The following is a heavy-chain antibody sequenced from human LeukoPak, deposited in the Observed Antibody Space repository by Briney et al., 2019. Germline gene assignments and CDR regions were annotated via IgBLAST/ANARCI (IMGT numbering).Heavy chain of an antibody. J-gene: IGHJ6*03. V-gene: IGHV3-30*04. Sequence: GGSLRLSCAGSGFFFSDYVMHWVRQASGKGLEWVAVISFDSTSRYYTDSVKGRFTISRDNSKNTLFLQMDSLKTEDTAVYYCTTITSKAYYDILRWAHNYYYYYMDVWGKGTTVTVSS. CDR3: TTITSKAYYDILRWAHNYYYYYMDV. CDR1: GFFFSDYV. D-gene: IGHD3-9*01. CDR2: ISFDSTSR.